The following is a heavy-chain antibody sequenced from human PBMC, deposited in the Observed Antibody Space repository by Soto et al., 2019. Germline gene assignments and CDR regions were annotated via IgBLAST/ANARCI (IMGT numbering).Heavy chain of an antibody. CDR2: ISSSGSTI. Sequence: GGSLRLSCAASGFTFSSYEMNWVRQAPGKGLEWVSYISSSGSTIYYADSVKGRFTISRDNAKNSLYLQMNSLRAEDTAVYYCARDEQWLFPTRYGMDVWGQGTTVTVSS. CDR3: ARDEQWLFPTRYGMDV. D-gene: IGHD6-19*01. V-gene: IGHV3-48*03. J-gene: IGHJ6*02. CDR1: GFTFSSYE.